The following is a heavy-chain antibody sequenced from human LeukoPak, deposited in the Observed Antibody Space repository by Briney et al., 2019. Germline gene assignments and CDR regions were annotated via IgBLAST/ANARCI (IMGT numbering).Heavy chain of an antibody. CDR2: ISSSSSTI. CDR3: ARDNSGYDYADAFDI. D-gene: IGHD5-12*01. Sequence: GGSLRLSCAASGFTFSSYSMNWVRQAPGKGLEWVSYISSSSSTIYYADSVKGRFTISRDNAKNSLYLQMNSLRAEDTAVYYCARDNSGYDYADAFDIWGQGTMVTVSS. J-gene: IGHJ3*02. V-gene: IGHV3-48*04. CDR1: GFTFSSYS.